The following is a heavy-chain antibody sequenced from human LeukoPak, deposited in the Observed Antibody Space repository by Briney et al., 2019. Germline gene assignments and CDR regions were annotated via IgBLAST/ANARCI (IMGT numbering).Heavy chain of an antibody. D-gene: IGHD6-19*01. J-gene: IGHJ4*02. CDR3: ARDHIAVAGNKCDY. Sequence: GGSLRLSCAASGFTFSSYSMNWVRQAPGKGLEWVSSISSSSSYIYYADSVKGRFTISRDNAKNSLYLQMNSLRAEDTAVYYCARDHIAVAGNKCDYWGQGTLVTVSS. CDR2: ISSSSSYI. V-gene: IGHV3-21*01. CDR1: GFTFSSYS.